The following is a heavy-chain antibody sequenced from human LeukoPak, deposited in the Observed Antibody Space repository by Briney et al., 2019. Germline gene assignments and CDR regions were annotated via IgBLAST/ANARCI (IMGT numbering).Heavy chain of an antibody. CDR1: GGSISSHY. V-gene: IGHV4-59*11. Sequence: SETLSLTCTVSGGSISSHYWSWIRQPPGKGLEWIGYIYYSGSTNYNPSLKSQVTISVDTSKNQFSLKLSSVTAADTAVYYCARASVGSGYYYGWFDPWGQGTLVTVSS. CDR3: ARASVGSGYYYGWFDP. D-gene: IGHD3-22*01. CDR2: IYYSGST. J-gene: IGHJ5*02.